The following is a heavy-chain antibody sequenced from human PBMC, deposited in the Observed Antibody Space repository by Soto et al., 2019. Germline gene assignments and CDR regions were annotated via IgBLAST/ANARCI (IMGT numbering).Heavy chain of an antibody. D-gene: IGHD3-22*01. V-gene: IGHV3-74*01. Sequence: EVQLVESGGGLVQPGGSLRLSCSASGFSLSDYWIHWVRHLPGKGLVWVSRIKNDGSGTSYADSVIGRVTISRDNAKNTLYLQMNSLRVDDTAVYYCARGPAGDRSGNYGMSVWGQGTTVIVSS. CDR1: GFSLSDYW. CDR3: ARGPAGDRSGNYGMSV. CDR2: IKNDGSGT. J-gene: IGHJ6*02.